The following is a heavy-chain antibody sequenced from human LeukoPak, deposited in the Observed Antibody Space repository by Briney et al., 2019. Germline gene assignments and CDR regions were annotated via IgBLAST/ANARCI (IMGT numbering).Heavy chain of an antibody. Sequence: GASVKVSCKASGYTFTSYDINWVRQATGQGLEWMGWMNPNSGNTGYAQKFQGRVTIARNTSISTAYMELSSLRSEDTAVYYCARFLADDAFDIWGQGTMVTVSS. CDR1: GYTFTSYD. J-gene: IGHJ3*02. CDR2: MNPNSGNT. CDR3: ARFLADDAFDI. V-gene: IGHV1-8*03.